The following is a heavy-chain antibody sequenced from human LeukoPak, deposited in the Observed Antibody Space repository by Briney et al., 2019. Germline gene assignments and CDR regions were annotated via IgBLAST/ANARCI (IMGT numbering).Heavy chain of an antibody. CDR1: GFTFDDYG. J-gene: IGHJ4*02. CDR2: ISWNSGSI. D-gene: IGHD3-22*01. V-gene: IGHV3-9*03. Sequence: PGGSLRLSCAASGFTFDDYGMHWVRQAPGKGLEWVSGISWNSGSIGYADSVKGRFTISRDNAKNSLYLQMNSLRAEDMALYYCAKDNYYDSSGYIDYWGQGTLVTVSS. CDR3: AKDNYYDSSGYIDY.